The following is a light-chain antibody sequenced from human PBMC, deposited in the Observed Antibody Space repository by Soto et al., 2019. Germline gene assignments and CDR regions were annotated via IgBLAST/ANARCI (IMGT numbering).Light chain of an antibody. J-gene: IGKJ1*01. CDR3: QHHNSYSQT. V-gene: IGKV1-5*01. Sequence: DIQLTQSPPTLSASVGDRVTITCRASQSIRYYLAWYQQMPGKAPKLLIYGASSLQSGVPSRFSGSGSGTEFTLTISSLQPDDFATYFCQHHNSYSQTIGPGTKVDIK. CDR1: QSIRYY. CDR2: GAS.